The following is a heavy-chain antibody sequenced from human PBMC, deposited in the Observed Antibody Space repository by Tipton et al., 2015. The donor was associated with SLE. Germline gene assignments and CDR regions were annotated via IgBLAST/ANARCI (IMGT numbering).Heavy chain of an antibody. D-gene: IGHD3-16*01. CDR2: TNQDGAIR. CDR3: AKDRYFLGQSYYEN. V-gene: IGHV3-74*01. Sequence: SLRLSCAASGFSFSGSWMNWVRQAPGKGLVWISRTNQDGAIRSYEDSVKGRFIISRDNSKNTVYLHMNSLRADDTAIYYCAKDRYFLGQSYYENWGQGTLVTVSS. J-gene: IGHJ4*02. CDR1: GFSFSGSW.